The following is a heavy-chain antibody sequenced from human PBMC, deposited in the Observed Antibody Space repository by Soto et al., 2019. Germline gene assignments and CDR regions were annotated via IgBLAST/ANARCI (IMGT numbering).Heavy chain of an antibody. CDR2: ISSSGSTA. D-gene: IGHD3-10*01. V-gene: IGHV3-48*03. CDR1: GFTFSRFE. Sequence: GGSLGLFPAASGFTFSRFELHWVRQAPGKGLEWISYISSSGSTAYYASSVEGRFTISRDNANNSVYLQMDSLRAEDTALYYCTRAAWFPYFSFYWGQVALVTV. J-gene: IGHJ4*02. CDR3: TRAAWFPYFSFY.